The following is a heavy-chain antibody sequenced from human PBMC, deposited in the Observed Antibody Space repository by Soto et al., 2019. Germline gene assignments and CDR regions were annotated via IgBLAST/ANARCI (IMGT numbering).Heavy chain of an antibody. D-gene: IGHD3-22*01. V-gene: IGHV4-61*01. Sequence: SETLSLTCTVAGGPINRGTDYWSWIRQPPGKGLEWVGYVYYSGSTNYNPSLKSRVTISVDTSRNQFSLKLTSVTAADAAVYYCARVNKIDGNSGHHYHYFDYWGQGALVTVSS. CDR2: VYYSGST. CDR3: ARVNKIDGNSGHHYHYFDY. J-gene: IGHJ4*02. CDR1: GGPINRGTDY.